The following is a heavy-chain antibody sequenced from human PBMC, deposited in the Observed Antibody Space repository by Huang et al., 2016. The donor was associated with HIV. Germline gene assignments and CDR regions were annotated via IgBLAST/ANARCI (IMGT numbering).Heavy chain of an antibody. CDR1: GYTFSNYG. D-gene: IGHD5-18*01. V-gene: IGHV7-4-1*02. CDR2: INTDTGRP. Sequence: QMHLVQSGSELKRPGASVKVSCKSSGYTFSNYGVHWVRQAPGQGLEWMGMINTDTGRPRYAQVFTGRFVFSLDTSVATTYLQISSLKIEDTAVYYCVRVRRVMDTHCSADCQAFDTFDIWGQGTMVTVST. J-gene: IGHJ3*02. CDR3: VRVRRVMDTHCSADCQAFDTFDI.